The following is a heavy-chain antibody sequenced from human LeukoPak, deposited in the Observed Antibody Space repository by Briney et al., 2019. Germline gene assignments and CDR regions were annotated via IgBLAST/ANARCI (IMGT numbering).Heavy chain of an antibody. CDR1: GGSFSCYY. CDR2: INHSGST. V-gene: IGHV4-34*01. Sequence: SETLSLTCAVYGGSFSCYYWSWIRQPPGKGLEWIGEINHSGSTNYNPSLKSRVTISVDTSKNQFSLKLSSVTAADTAVYYCARGTTYYDFWSGYYTASGGKHRHYYMDVWGKGTTVTVSS. D-gene: IGHD3-3*01. CDR3: ARGTTYYDFWSGYYTASGGKHRHYYMDV. J-gene: IGHJ6*03.